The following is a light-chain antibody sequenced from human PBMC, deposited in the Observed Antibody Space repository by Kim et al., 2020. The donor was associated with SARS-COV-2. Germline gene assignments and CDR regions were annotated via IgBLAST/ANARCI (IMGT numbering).Light chain of an antibody. CDR3: LLYYGGANLV. Sequence: GGTVTLAWAASRGRGASGYDPNWFQQRPGQARRGLIYSTRNRHSWTPARFSGSLLGGKAVLTVSSVQPEDEAEYYCLLYYGGANLVFGGGTQLTVL. CDR2: STR. J-gene: IGLJ2*01. CDR1: RGRGASGYD. V-gene: IGLV7-43*01.